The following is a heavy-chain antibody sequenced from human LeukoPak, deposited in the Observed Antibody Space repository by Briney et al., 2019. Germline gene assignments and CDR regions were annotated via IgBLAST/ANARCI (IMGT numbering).Heavy chain of an antibody. CDR3: AKDEFLGTYYYDSSGYYPPCFDY. J-gene: IGHJ4*02. V-gene: IGHV3-23*01. CDR2: ISGSGGST. CDR1: GFTFSSYG. Sequence: GGSLRLSCAASGFTFSSYGMSWVRQAPGKGLEWVSAISGSGGSTYYADSVKGRFTISRDNSKNTLYLQMNSLRAEDTAVYYCAKDEFLGTYYYDSSGYYPPCFDYWGQGTLVTVSS. D-gene: IGHD3-22*01.